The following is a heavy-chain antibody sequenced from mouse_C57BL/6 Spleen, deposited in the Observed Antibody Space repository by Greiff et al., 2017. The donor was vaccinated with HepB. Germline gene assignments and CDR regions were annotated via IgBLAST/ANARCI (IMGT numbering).Heavy chain of an antibody. CDR2: ISYDGSN. Sequence: EVKLEESGPGLVKPSQSLSLTCSVTGYSITSGYYWNWIRQFPGNKLEWMGYISYDGSNNYNPSLKNRISITRDTSKNQFFLKLNSVTTEDTATYYCARGQGWLLGAYWGQGTLVTVSA. J-gene: IGHJ3*01. V-gene: IGHV3-6*01. CDR3: ARGQGWLLGAY. CDR1: GYSITSGYY. D-gene: IGHD2-3*01.